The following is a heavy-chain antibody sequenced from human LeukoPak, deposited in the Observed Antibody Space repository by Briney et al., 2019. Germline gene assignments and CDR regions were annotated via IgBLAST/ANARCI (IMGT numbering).Heavy chain of an antibody. V-gene: IGHV1-8*03. D-gene: IGHD5-12*01. CDR1: GYTFTSYD. CDR2: MNPNSGNT. Sequence: GASVKVSCKASGYTFTSYDINWVRQATGQGLEWMGWMNPNSGNTGYAQKFQGRVTITRNTSISTAYMELNSLRAEDTAVYYCAKDSGAYSGYDFGWFDPWGQGTLVTVSS. CDR3: AKDSGAYSGYDFGWFDP. J-gene: IGHJ5*02.